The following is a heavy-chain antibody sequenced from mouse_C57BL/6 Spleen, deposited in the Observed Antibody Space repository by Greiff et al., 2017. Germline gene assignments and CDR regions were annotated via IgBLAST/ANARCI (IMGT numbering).Heavy chain of an antibody. D-gene: IGHD2-4*01. CDR3: ARSYDYDGDYYAMDY. V-gene: IGHV1-82*01. CDR1: GYAFSSSG. J-gene: IGHJ4*01. CDR2: IYPGDGDT. Sequence: QVQLQQSGPELVKPGASVKISCKASGYAFSSSGMNWVKQRPGKGLEWIGRIYPGDGDTNYNGKFKGKATLTADKFSSTAYMQLSSLTSEDSAISFCARSYDYDGDYYAMDYWGQGTSVTVSS.